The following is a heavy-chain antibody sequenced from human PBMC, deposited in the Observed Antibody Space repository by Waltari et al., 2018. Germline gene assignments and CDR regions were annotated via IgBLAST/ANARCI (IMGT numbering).Heavy chain of an antibody. CDR1: GGSISSYY. V-gene: IGHV4-59*01. Sequence: QVQLQESGPGLVKPSETLSLTCTVPGGSISSYYWRWIRQPPGKGLELIGYIYYSGSTNYNPSLKSRVTISVDTSKNQFSLKLSSVTAADTAVYYCARDGDYGDWYFDLWGRGTLVTVSS. D-gene: IGHD4-17*01. J-gene: IGHJ2*01. CDR3: ARDGDYGDWYFDL. CDR2: IYYSGST.